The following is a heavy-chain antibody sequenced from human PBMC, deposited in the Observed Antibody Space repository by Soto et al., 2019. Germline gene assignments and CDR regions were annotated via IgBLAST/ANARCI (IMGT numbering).Heavy chain of an antibody. CDR3: ARQAYSSGWFAFDI. CDR1: GYIFTSYW. CDR2: IYPGDSDT. D-gene: IGHD6-19*01. V-gene: IGHV5-51*01. J-gene: IGHJ3*02. Sequence: VESLKIACKGSGYIFTSYWIGWVLEVLGEGLEWMGIIYPGDSDTRYSPSFQGQVTISADKSISTAYPQWSSLKASDTAMYYCARQAYSSGWFAFDIWGQGTMVTVSS.